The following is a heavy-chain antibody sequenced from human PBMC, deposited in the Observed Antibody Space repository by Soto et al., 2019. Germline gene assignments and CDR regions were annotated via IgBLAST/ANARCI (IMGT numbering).Heavy chain of an antibody. Sequence: GGSLRLSCAASGFTFSSYAMHWVRQAPGKGLEWVAVISYDGSNKYYADSVKGRFTISRDNSKNTLYLQMNSLRAEDTAVYYCASENTISDYGMDVWGQGTTVTVSS. CDR1: GFTFSSYA. J-gene: IGHJ6*02. CDR2: ISYDGSNK. D-gene: IGHD3-3*01. V-gene: IGHV3-30-3*01. CDR3: ASENTISDYGMDV.